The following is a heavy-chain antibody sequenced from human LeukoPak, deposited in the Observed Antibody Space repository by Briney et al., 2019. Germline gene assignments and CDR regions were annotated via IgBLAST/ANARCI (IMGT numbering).Heavy chain of an antibody. CDR2: INHSGST. CDR3: ARGRYGSSWYDLWEYFQH. CDR1: GGSFSGYY. Sequence: SETLTLTCAVYGGSFSGYYWSWIRQPPGKGLERIGEINHSGSTNYNPSLKSRVTISVDTSKNQFSLKLSSVTAADTAVYYCARGRYGSSWYDLWEYFQHWGQGTLVTVSS. D-gene: IGHD6-13*01. J-gene: IGHJ1*01. V-gene: IGHV4-34*01.